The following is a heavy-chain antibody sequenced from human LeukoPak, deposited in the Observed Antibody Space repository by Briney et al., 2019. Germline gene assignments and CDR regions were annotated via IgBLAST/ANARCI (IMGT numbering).Heavy chain of an antibody. V-gene: IGHV1-24*01. CDR1: GYSLTELA. J-gene: IGHJ4*02. D-gene: IGHD3-22*01. CDR2: SDPEDVKT. Sequence: AAVKVSCKISGYSLTELAIHWVRQAPGKGLEWMGGSDPEDVKTSFAEKFQGRVTFTEDTSTDTAFMELSRLRSDDTAVYYCATFQAYANSGHLRPYFDYWGQGTLVTVSS. CDR3: ATFQAYANSGHLRPYFDY.